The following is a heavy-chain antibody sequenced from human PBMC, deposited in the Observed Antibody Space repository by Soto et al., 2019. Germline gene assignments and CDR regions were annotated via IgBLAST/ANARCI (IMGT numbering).Heavy chain of an antibody. CDR2: MNPNSGNT. Sequence: ASVKVSCKASGYTFTSYDINWVRQATGQGLEWMGWMNPNSGNTGYAQKFQGRVTMTRNTSISTAYMELSSLRSEDTAVYYCASSSNPNYYYYYMDGWGKRTTVTVSS. CDR3: ASSSNPNYYYYYMDG. CDR1: GYTFTSYD. D-gene: IGHD4-4*01. J-gene: IGHJ6*03. V-gene: IGHV1-8*01.